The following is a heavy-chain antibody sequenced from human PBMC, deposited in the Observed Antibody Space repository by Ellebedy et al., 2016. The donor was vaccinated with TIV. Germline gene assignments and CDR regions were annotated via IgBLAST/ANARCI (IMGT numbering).Heavy chain of an antibody. D-gene: IGHD3-10*01. J-gene: IGHJ4*02. V-gene: IGHV3-30*02. CDR2: IRYDGSKK. CDR3: AGLWFGDSPRDNSDY. CDR1: GFTFSAYG. Sequence: GESLKISCAASGFTFSAYGMHWVRQAPGKGLGWVTYIRYDGSKKYYADSVKGRFTISRDNSKNTLFLEMNSLRAEDTAINYCAGLWFGDSPRDNSDYWGRGTLVTVSS.